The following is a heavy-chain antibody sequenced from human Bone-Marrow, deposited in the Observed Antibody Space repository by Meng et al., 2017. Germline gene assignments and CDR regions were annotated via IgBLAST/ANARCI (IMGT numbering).Heavy chain of an antibody. D-gene: IGHD5-18*01. CDR1: GGSISSGSYY. CDR2: IYTSGST. CDR3: ARDTGSYGSRRPSYGMDV. Sequence: SETLSLTCTVSGGSISSGSYYWSWIRQPAGKGLEWIGRIYTSGSTNYNPSLKSRVTISVDTSKNQFSLKLSSVTAADTAVYYCARDTGSYGSRRPSYGMDVWGQGTTVTVSS. J-gene: IGHJ6*02. V-gene: IGHV4-61*02.